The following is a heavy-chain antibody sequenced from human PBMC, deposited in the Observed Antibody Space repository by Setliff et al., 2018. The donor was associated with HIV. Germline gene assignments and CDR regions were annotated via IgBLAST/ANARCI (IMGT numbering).Heavy chain of an antibody. CDR3: ATSGFYDILTGPTPGVFDI. CDR2: FGPEDDET. V-gene: IGHV1-24*01. D-gene: IGHD3-9*01. CDR1: GYSLTELS. J-gene: IGHJ3*02. Sequence: ASVKVSCKVSGYSLTELSIHWVRQAPGEGLEWMGGFGPEDDETVYAEKFQGRVTMTEDTSTDTAYMALSSLRSEDTAMYYCATSGFYDILTGPTPGVFDIWGQGTMVTVSS.